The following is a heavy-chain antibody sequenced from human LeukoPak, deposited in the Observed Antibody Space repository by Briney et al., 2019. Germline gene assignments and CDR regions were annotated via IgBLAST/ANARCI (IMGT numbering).Heavy chain of an antibody. J-gene: IGHJ3*02. CDR3: AKGNYYDSSGYYDAFDI. Sequence: PGGSLRLSCAASGFTFSSYAMSWVRQAPGKGLEWVSAISGSGGSTYYADSVKGRFTSSRDNSKNTLYLQMNSLRAEDTAVYYCAKGNYYDSSGYYDAFDIWGQGTMVTVSS. V-gene: IGHV3-23*01. CDR2: ISGSGGST. CDR1: GFTFSSYA. D-gene: IGHD3-22*01.